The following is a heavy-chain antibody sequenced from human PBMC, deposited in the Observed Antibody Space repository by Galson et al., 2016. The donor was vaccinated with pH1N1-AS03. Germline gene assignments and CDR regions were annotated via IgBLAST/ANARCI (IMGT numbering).Heavy chain of an antibody. Sequence: SLRLSCAASGFTLSGYGMHWVRQAPGKGPEWVAFIQYDESYRNYADSVKGRFTISRDNSKHTLILQMDSLRADDTAVYYCAKSGSSSCYGRSDYWGQGTLVTVSS. J-gene: IGHJ4*02. CDR1: GFTLSGYG. V-gene: IGHV3-30*02. D-gene: IGHD2-2*01. CDR2: IQYDESYR. CDR3: AKSGSSSCYGRSDY.